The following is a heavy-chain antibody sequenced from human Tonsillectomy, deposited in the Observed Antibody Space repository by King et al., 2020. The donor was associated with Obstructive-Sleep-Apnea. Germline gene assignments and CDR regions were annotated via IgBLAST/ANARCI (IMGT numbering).Heavy chain of an antibody. J-gene: IGHJ4*02. CDR1: GDSISSSSYY. CDR2: IYYSGNT. Sequence: QLQESGPGLVKPPETLSLTCTVSGDSISSSSYYWGWIRQPPGKGLEWIGTIYYSGNTYYNPSLESRVTISIDTSKNQFSLTLSSVTAADTAVYYCARVGGVYSGSYCIDYWGQGALVTVSS. CDR3: ARVGGVYSGSYCIDY. V-gene: IGHV4-39*07. D-gene: IGHD1-26*01.